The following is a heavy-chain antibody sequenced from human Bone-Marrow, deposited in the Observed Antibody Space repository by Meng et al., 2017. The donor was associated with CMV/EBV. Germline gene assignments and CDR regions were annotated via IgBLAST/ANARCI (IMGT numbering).Heavy chain of an antibody. D-gene: IGHD3-3*01. V-gene: IGHV3-49*04. CDR3: TRYYDFWSGFYPEPFDF. J-gene: IGHJ4*02. CDR2: IRGKTFGETS. Sequence: GGSLRLSCTASRFTFGEYAMSWVRQAPGKGLEWVGFIRGKTFGETSEYAASVKGRFTISRDDSKSIAYLQMNSLKTEDTAVYYCTRYYDFWSGFYPEPFDFWGQGTLVTVSS. CDR1: RFTFGEYA.